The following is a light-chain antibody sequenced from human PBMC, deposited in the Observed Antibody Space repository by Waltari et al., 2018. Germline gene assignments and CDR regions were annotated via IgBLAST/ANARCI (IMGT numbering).Light chain of an antibody. CDR3: QQYYSTPYT. Sequence: DIVMTQSPDSLAVSLGQRATINFKSSQSILYSSNNKKYLAWYQQKPGHPPKLLMYCASTRESGVPDRFSGRGSGTDFTLTISSLQAEDVAVYYCQQYYSTPYTFGQGTKLEI. J-gene: IGKJ2*01. CDR1: QSILYSSNNKKY. CDR2: CAS. V-gene: IGKV4-1*01.